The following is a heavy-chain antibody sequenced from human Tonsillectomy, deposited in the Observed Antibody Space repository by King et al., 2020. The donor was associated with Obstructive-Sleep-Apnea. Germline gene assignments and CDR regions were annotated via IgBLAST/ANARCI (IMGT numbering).Heavy chain of an antibody. CDR2: IYYSGST. V-gene: IGHV4-59*08. J-gene: IGHJ3*02. CDR1: GGSISSYY. Sequence: VQLQESGPGLVKPSETLSLTCTVSGGSISSYYWSWIRQPPGKGLEWIGYIYYSGSTNYNPSLKSRVTISVDTSKNQFSLKLSSVTAADTAVYYCARLRYFDHYAFDIWGQGTMVTVSS. D-gene: IGHD3-9*01. CDR3: ARLRYFDHYAFDI.